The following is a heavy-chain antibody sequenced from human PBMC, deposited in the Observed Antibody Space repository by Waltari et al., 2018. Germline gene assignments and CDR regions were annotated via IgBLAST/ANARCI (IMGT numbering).Heavy chain of an antibody. CDR3: ARGAAYSRFDY. V-gene: IGHV3-23*04. Sequence: EVQLVESGGGLVQPGGSLRLSCAASGVTFSSYGMNGVRQAAGKGLEWVSGISGSGGNTYYADSVKGRFTISRDNSKSTLSLQMNSVRADDTAVYYCARGAAYSRFDYWGQGTLVIVSS. J-gene: IGHJ4*02. CDR2: ISGSGGNT. D-gene: IGHD5-18*01. CDR1: GVTFSSYG.